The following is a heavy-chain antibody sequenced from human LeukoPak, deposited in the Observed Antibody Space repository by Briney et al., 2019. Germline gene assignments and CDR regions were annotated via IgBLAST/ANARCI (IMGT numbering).Heavy chain of an antibody. Sequence: AGGSLRLSCAASGFTVSSNYMSWVRQAPGKGLEWVSLLYSGGSTYYADSVEGRFTISRDNSKNTLYLQMDSLRAEDTAVYYCARWGRGFDCWGQGTLVTVSS. V-gene: IGHV3-53*01. CDR3: ARWGRGFDC. J-gene: IGHJ4*02. D-gene: IGHD3-16*01. CDR2: LYSGGST. CDR1: GFTVSSNY.